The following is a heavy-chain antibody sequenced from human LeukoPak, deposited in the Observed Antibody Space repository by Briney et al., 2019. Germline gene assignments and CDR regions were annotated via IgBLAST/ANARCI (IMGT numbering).Heavy chain of an antibody. CDR2: ISAYNGNT. CDR1: GGTFSSYA. D-gene: IGHD3-10*01. V-gene: IGHV1-18*01. CDR3: ARDVYYYGSGSYSPYYYYGMDV. Sequence: ASVKVSCKASGGTFSSYAISWVRQAPGQGLEWMGWISAYNGNTSYAQKLQGRVTMTTDTSTSTAYMELRSLRSDDTAVYYCARDVYYYGSGSYSPYYYYGMDVWGQGTTVTVSS. J-gene: IGHJ6*02.